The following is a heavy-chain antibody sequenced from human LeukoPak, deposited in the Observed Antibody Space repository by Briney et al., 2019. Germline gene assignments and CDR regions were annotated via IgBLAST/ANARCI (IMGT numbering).Heavy chain of an antibody. CDR3: ARVPVLLWFGELRNWFDP. CDR1: GYTFTGYY. V-gene: IGHV1-2*02. Sequence: VASVKVSCKASGYTFTGYYMHWVRQAPGQGLEWMGWINPNSGGTNYAQKFQGRVTMTRDTSISTAYMELGRLRSDDTAVYYCARVPVLLWFGELRNWFDPWGQGTLVTVSS. D-gene: IGHD3-10*01. CDR2: INPNSGGT. J-gene: IGHJ5*02.